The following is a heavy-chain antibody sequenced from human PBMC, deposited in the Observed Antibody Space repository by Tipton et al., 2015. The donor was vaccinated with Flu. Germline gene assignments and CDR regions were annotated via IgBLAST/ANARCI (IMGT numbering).Heavy chain of an antibody. D-gene: IGHD2-2*01. V-gene: IGHV4-59*12. J-gene: IGHJ4*02. CDR2: IYNSQYT. CDR3: ARDPSLGMPDYFDY. CDR1: GGSIGSFY. Sequence: TLSLTCTVSGGSIGSFYWNWIRQPPGKGLEWIGYIYNSQYTKYNPSLKSRVSISVDTSKKQFSLHLRSVTAADSAVYYCARDPSLGMPDYFDYWGQGILVTASS.